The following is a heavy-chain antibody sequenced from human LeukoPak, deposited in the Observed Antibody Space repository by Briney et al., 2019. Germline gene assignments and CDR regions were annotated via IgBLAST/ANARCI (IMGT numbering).Heavy chain of an antibody. CDR1: GFTFNEYY. J-gene: IGHJ6*02. D-gene: IGHD1/OR15-1a*01. CDR2: ISTTGSYI. CDR3: ARNNPSLLGGVDV. V-gene: IGHV3-11*06. Sequence: SGGSLRLSCAASGFTFNEYYMSWIRQAPGKGLEWVSYISTTGSYINYADSVKGRFTISRDNAKNSLYLQMNSLRAEDTAVYYCARNNPSLLGGVDVWGQGTTVTVSS.